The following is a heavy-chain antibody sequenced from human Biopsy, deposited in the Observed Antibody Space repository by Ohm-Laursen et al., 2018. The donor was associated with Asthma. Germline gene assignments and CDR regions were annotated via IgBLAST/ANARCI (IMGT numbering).Heavy chain of an antibody. D-gene: IGHD3-9*01. V-gene: IGHV1-18*04. CDR1: GYTFTSYG. Sequence: ASVKVSCKASGYTFTSYGISWVRQAPGQGLEWMGWISAYNGNTNYAQKLQGRVTMTTDTSTSTAYIELRSLRSDDTAVYYCAREAYDILTGYYGGGGMDVWGQGTTVTVSS. J-gene: IGHJ6*02. CDR3: AREAYDILTGYYGGGGMDV. CDR2: ISAYNGNT.